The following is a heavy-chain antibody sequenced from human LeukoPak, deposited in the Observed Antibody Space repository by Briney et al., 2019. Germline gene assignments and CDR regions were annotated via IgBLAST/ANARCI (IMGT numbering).Heavy chain of an antibody. V-gene: IGHV3-48*04. CDR3: VRDLGGRSGH. D-gene: IGHD1-26*01. CDR2: IRSSSNII. CDR1: GFTFSSYS. J-gene: IGHJ4*02. Sequence: GGSLRLSCAASGFTFSSYSMNWVRQAPGKGLEWVSYIRSSSNIIYYADSVKGRFTISRDNTKNSLYLQMNSLRAEDTAVYYCVRDLGGRSGHWGQGTLVTVSS.